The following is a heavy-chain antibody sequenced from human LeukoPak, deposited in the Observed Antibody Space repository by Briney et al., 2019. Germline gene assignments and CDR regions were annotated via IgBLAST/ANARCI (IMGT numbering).Heavy chain of an antibody. Sequence: GGSLRLSCAASGFTLSTYWMSWVRQAPGKGLEWVATIKHDGSEKYYVDSVKGRFTISRDNAKNSLSLQMNSLRAEDTALYYCAREGESSGYYCDYWGQGTLVTVSS. CDR1: GFTLSTYW. J-gene: IGHJ4*02. CDR2: IKHDGSEK. V-gene: IGHV3-7*03. CDR3: AREGESSGYYCDY. D-gene: IGHD3-22*01.